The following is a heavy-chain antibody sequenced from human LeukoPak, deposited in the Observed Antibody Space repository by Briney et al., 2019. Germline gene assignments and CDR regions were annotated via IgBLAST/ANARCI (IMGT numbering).Heavy chain of an antibody. Sequence: GGSLRLSCAASGFTFSNYNMNWVRQAPGKGLEWVSFISSSSSYIYYADSVKGRFTISRDNAKSSLYLQMSSLRAEDTAVYYCARGRPADYWGQGTLVTVSS. D-gene: IGHD1-14*01. J-gene: IGHJ4*02. CDR2: ISSSSSYI. V-gene: IGHV3-21*01. CDR1: GFTFSNYN. CDR3: ARGRPADY.